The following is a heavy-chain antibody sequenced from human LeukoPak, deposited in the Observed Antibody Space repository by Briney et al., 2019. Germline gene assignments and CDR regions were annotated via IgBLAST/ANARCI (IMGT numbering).Heavy chain of an antibody. CDR3: AKSPKAAAGTYFDY. Sequence: GGSLRLSCAASGFTFSSYGMSWVRQAPGKGLEWVSAISGSGGSTYYADSVKGRFTISRDNSKNTLYLQMNSLSAEDTAVYYCAKSPKAAAGTYFDYWGQGTLVTVSS. CDR1: GFTFSSYG. V-gene: IGHV3-23*01. CDR2: ISGSGGST. D-gene: IGHD6-13*01. J-gene: IGHJ4*02.